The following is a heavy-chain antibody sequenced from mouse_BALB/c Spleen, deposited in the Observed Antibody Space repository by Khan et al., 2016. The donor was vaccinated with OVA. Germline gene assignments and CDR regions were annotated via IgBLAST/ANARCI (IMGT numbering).Heavy chain of an antibody. Sequence: VQLLETGAELARPGASVKMSCKASGYTFTGYTIHWIKLRPGQGLEWIGFINPSNGYTNYNQKFKDKATLTADKSSTTVYMQLSSLTSDDSAVYNCVRDGAYHRNDGWFAYWGQGTLVTVSA. CDR1: GYTFTGYT. J-gene: IGHJ3*01. V-gene: IGHV1-4*01. CDR2: INPSNGYT. CDR3: VRDGAYHRNDGWFAY. D-gene: IGHD2-14*01.